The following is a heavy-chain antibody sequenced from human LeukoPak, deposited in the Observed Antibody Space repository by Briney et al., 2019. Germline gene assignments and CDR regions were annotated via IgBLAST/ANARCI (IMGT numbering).Heavy chain of an antibody. CDR1: GGSISSSSYY. J-gene: IGHJ5*02. Sequence: SETLSLTCTVSGGSISSSSYYWGWIRQPPGKGLEWIGSIYYSGSTYYNPSLKSRVTISVDTSKNQFSLKLSSVTAADTAVYYCARRGVAALDPWGQGTLVTVSS. D-gene: IGHD6-25*01. CDR3: ARRGVAALDP. V-gene: IGHV4-39*01. CDR2: IYYSGST.